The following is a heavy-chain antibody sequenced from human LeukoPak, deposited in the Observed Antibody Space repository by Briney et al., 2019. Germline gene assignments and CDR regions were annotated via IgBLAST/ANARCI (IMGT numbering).Heavy chain of an antibody. Sequence: PSETLSLTCVVSVGSLGSYYWTWIRQPPGTGLEWVGYIQNSAIYRAKIKSSPSLQSRVSLSIDSSKKEVSLTVSSVTAADTAVYYCARLSSTLYYSMDVWGPGTAVTVSS. V-gene: IGHV4-59*08. J-gene: IGHJ6*02. D-gene: IGHD6-6*01. CDR3: ARLSSTLYYSMDV. CDR2: IQNSAIYRAKI. CDR1: VGSLGSYY.